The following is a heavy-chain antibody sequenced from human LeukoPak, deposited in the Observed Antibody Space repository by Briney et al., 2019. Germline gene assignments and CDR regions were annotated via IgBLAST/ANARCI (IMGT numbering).Heavy chain of an antibody. Sequence: GGSLRLSCAASGFTFSTYWMSWVRQAPGKGLEWVANIKPDGSGEYYVDSVKGRFTISRDNDNNSLYLQMNSLRVEDTALYYCGRDHDVPSAGSDFWGQGTLVTVSS. V-gene: IGHV3-7*01. CDR2: IKPDGSGE. J-gene: IGHJ4*02. D-gene: IGHD6-13*01. CDR1: GFTFSTYW. CDR3: GRDHDVPSAGSDF.